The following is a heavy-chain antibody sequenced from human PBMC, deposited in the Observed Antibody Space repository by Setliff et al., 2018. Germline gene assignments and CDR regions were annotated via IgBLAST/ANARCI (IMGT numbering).Heavy chain of an antibody. CDR1: GGSFSGYY. CDR2: INHSGST. Sequence: NPSETLSLTCAVYGGSFSGYYWSWIRQPPGKGLEWIGEINHSGSTNYNPSLKSRVTISVDTSKNQFSLKLSSVTAADTAVYYCARGRAHVDYWGQGTLVTVSS. V-gene: IGHV4-34*01. J-gene: IGHJ4*02. CDR3: ARGRAHVDY.